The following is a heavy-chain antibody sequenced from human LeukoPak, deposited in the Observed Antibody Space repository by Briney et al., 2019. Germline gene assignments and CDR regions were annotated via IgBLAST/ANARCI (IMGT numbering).Heavy chain of an antibody. Sequence: PSETLSLTCTVSNGSISSYYWSWLRQPAGKGLEWIGRIHASGSTNYNPSLKSRVTMSVDTPKNQFSLKLSSVTAADTAIYFCARGDRAVAGAWGWFDPWGQGTLVTVSS. V-gene: IGHV4-4*07. CDR2: IHASGST. J-gene: IGHJ5*02. D-gene: IGHD6-19*01. CDR1: NGSISSYY. CDR3: ARGDRAVAGAWGWFDP.